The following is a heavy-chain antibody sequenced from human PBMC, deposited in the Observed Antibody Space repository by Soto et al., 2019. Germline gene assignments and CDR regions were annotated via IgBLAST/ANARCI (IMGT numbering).Heavy chain of an antibody. J-gene: IGHJ4*02. Sequence: GESLKISCKGSGYSFTSYWIGWVRQMPGKGLEWMGIIYPGDSDTRYSPSFQGQVTISADKSISTAYLQWSSLKASDTAMYYCTRLESPDHDSSGSFDYWGQGTLVTVSS. V-gene: IGHV5-51*01. D-gene: IGHD3-22*01. CDR1: GYSFTSYW. CDR3: TRLESPDHDSSGSFDY. CDR2: IYPGDSDT.